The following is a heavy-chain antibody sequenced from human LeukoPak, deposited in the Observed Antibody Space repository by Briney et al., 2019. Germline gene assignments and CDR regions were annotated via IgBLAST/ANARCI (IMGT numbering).Heavy chain of an antibody. CDR2: IYYSGST. CDR1: GGSISSGDYY. J-gene: IGHJ4*02. V-gene: IGHV4-31*03. D-gene: IGHD3-10*01. Sequence: SQTLSLTCTVSGGSISSGDYYWSWIRQHPGKGLEWIGYIYYSGSTYYNPSLKSRVTISVDTSKNQFSLKLSSVTAADTAVYYCARDWNGSVFDYWGQGTLVTVSS. CDR3: ARDWNGSVFDY.